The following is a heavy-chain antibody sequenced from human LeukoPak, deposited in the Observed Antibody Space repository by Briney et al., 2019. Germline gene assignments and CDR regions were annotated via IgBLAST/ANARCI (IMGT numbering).Heavy chain of an antibody. V-gene: IGHV6-1*01. CDR3: SRGYPSGYSNV. D-gene: IGHD6-13*01. Sequence: SQTLSLTCVISGDSVSRCNATWNWIRQSPSRGLEWLGRTYYRTKWYNNYAVSVESRITINPDTSKNQFVPTLAFVNPEDTAMYYCSRGYPSGYSNVWGQGTLVTVSS. CDR1: GDSVSRCNAT. CDR2: TYYRTKWYN. J-gene: IGHJ4*02.